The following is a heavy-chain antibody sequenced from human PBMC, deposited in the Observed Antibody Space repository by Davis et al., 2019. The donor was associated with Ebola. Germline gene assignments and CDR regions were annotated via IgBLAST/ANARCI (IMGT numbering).Heavy chain of an antibody. CDR3: ARERVTCGGGSCYYSGLDV. D-gene: IGHD2-15*01. J-gene: IGHJ6*02. CDR2: LYRDGRT. CDR1: GLIVSDNY. V-gene: IGHV3-53*01. Sequence: GGSLRLSCAASGLIVSDNYMSWVRQAPGKGLEWVSVLYRDGRTYYADSVKGRFAISRDNAKNSLFLQINSLGAEDTAVYYCARERVTCGGGSCYYSGLDVWGLGTTVTVSS.